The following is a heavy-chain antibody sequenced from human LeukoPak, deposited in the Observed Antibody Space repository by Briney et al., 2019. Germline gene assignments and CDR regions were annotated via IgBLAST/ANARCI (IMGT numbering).Heavy chain of an antibody. Sequence: GGSLRLSCAASGFTFTTYSMNWVRQAPGKGLEWVSSIGSGSSYIYYADSVKGRFTISRDNAKSSLYLEMISLRAEDTAVYYCARDKSTAAIRLDYWGQGTLVTVSS. CDR2: IGSGSSYI. CDR1: GFTFTTYS. D-gene: IGHD2-2*01. J-gene: IGHJ4*02. CDR3: ARDKSTAAIRLDY. V-gene: IGHV3-21*01.